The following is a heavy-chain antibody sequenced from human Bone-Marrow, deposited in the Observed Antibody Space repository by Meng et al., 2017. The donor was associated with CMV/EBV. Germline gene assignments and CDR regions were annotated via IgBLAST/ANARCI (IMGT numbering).Heavy chain of an antibody. D-gene: IGHD6-25*01. CDR3: ARDLSAGLY. V-gene: IGHV3-21*01. CDR1: GFTFSSYS. CDR2: ISSSSNNI. Sequence: LRLSCAVYGFTFSSYSMNWVRQAPGKGLEWVSSISSSSNNIYYADSVKGRFTISRDNAKNSLYLQMNSLRVEDTAMYYCARDLSAGLYWGQGTLVTVSS. J-gene: IGHJ4*02.